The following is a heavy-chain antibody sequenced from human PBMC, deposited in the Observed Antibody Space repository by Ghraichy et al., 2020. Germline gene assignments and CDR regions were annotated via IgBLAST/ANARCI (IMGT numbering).Heavy chain of an antibody. Sequence: SETLYFTCTVSGGSISSYYWSWIRQPPGKGLEWIGYIYTSGSTNYNPSLKSRVTISVDTSKNQFSLKLSSVTAADTAVYYCARHLRLVHFQSFDNWFDPWGQGTLVTVSS. CDR1: GGSISSYY. J-gene: IGHJ5*02. CDR3: ARHLRLVHFQSFDNWFDP. CDR2: IYTSGST. V-gene: IGHV4-4*09. D-gene: IGHD6-6*01.